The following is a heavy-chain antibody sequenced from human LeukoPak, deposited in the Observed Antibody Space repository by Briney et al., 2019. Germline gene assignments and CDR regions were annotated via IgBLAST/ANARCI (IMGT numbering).Heavy chain of an antibody. CDR3: AGSTSWHYFDY. CDR1: GFTFSSYW. D-gene: IGHD2-2*01. Sequence: PGGSLRLSCAASGFTFSSYWMNWVRQAPGKGQEWVANIKEDGSGKYFVDSVKGRFTVSRDNAKNSLYLQMNSLRAEGTAVYYCAGSTSWHYFDYWGQGTLVTVSS. J-gene: IGHJ4*02. V-gene: IGHV3-7*03. CDR2: IKEDGSGK.